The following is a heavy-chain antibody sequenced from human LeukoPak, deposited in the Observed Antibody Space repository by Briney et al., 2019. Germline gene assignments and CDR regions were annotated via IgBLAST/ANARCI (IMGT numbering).Heavy chain of an antibody. J-gene: IGHJ6*03. CDR3: ARDGQWLVPLYYYYMDV. D-gene: IGHD6-19*01. Sequence: GGSLRLSCSASGFTFSSYWMHWVRQAPGKGLVWVSRINSDGSSTSYADSVKGRFTISRDNAKNTLYLQMNSLRAEDTAVYYCARDGQWLVPLYYYYMDVWGKGTTVTVSS. V-gene: IGHV3-74*01. CDR2: INSDGSST. CDR1: GFTFSSYW.